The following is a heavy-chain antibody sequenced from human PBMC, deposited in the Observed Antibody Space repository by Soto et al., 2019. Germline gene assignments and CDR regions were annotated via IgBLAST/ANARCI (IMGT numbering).Heavy chain of an antibody. CDR1: GFTFSSYA. J-gene: IGHJ4*02. CDR2: ISYDGSNK. V-gene: IGHV3-30-3*01. D-gene: IGHD5-12*01. Sequence: GGSLRLSCAASGFTFSSYAMHWVRQAPGKGLEWVAVISYDGSNKYYADSVKGRFTISRDNSKNTLYLQMNSLRAEDTAVYYCARDSGDGYNLGSDSFDYWGQGTLVTVSS. CDR3: ARDSGDGYNLGSDSFDY.